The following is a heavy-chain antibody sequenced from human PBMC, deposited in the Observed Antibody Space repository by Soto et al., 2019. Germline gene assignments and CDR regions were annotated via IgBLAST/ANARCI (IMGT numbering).Heavy chain of an antibody. CDR2: IIPILGIA. D-gene: IGHD3-22*01. CDR3: ARGRYYYDSSGYSPSYYYYGMDV. Sequence: SVKVSCKASGGTFSSYTISWVRQAPGQGLEWMGRIIPILGIANYAQKFQGRVTITADKSTSTAYMELSSLRSEDTAVYYCARGRYYYDSSGYSPSYYYYGMDVWGQGTTVTVSS. CDR1: GGTFSSYT. V-gene: IGHV1-69*02. J-gene: IGHJ6*02.